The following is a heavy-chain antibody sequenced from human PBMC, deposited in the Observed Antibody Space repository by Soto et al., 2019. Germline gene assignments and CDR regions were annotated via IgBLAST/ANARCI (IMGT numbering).Heavy chain of an antibody. CDR1: GGTFSSYA. CDR3: AGRGEDIVVVPAAIPYYYYGMDV. J-gene: IGHJ6*02. V-gene: IGHV1-69*01. Sequence: QVQLVQSGAEVKKPGSSVKVSCKASGGTFSSYAISWVRQAPGQGLEWMGGIIPIFGTANYAQKFQGRVTITADESTSTAYMELSSLRSDDTAVYYCAGRGEDIVVVPAAIPYYYYGMDVWGQGTTVTVSS. CDR2: IIPIFGTA. D-gene: IGHD2-2*02.